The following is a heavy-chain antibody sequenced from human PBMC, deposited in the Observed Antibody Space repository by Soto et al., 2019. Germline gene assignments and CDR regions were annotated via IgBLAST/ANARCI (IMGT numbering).Heavy chain of an antibody. D-gene: IGHD3-16*01. J-gene: IGHJ6*02. CDR3: IYRRAAYDYHGLDV. Sequence: QIALKESGPTLVKPTQTLTLTCTFSGFSLLDSGVGVGWIRQPPGKSLEWLAVIYSNEDRRRSPSLRDRLTITQDTSKNQVVLTLTNMDTVDTATYYCIYRRAAYDYHGLDVWGQGTTVTDSS. CDR2: IYSNEDR. V-gene: IGHV2-5*01. CDR1: GFSLLDSGVG.